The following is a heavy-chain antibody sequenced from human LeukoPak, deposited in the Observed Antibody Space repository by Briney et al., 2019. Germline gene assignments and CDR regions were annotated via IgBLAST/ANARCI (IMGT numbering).Heavy chain of an antibody. V-gene: IGHV3-30*18. J-gene: IGHJ6*03. CDR1: GFTFTSYN. D-gene: IGHD6-13*01. CDR2: ISYDGNKK. Sequence: GGSLRLSCAASGFTFTSYNFHWVRQAPGKGLQWVGMISYDGNKKYEDSVKGRITISRENSKNTLYLQMTSLRLEDTAVYYCAKVISSSWYYYYYYMDVWGKGTTVTVSS. CDR3: AKVISSSWYYYYYYMDV.